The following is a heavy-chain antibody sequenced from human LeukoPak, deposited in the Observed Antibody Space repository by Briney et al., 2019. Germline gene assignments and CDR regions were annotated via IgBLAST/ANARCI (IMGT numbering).Heavy chain of an antibody. CDR1: GFTFSSYA. CDR3: ALLLEGYFDY. J-gene: IGHJ4*02. D-gene: IGHD2-15*01. CDR2: ISGSGGST. Sequence: GGSLRLSCAASGFTFSSYAMSWVRQAPGKGPEWVSAISGSGGSTYYADSVKGRFTISRDNSKNTLYLQMNSLRAEDTAVYYCALLLEGYFDYWGQGTLVTVSS. V-gene: IGHV3-23*01.